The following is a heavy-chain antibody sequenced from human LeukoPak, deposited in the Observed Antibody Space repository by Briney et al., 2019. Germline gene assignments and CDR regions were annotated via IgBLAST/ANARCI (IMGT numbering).Heavy chain of an antibody. V-gene: IGHV1-46*01. Sequence: ASVKVSCEAFGYTFTSNYMHWVRQAPGQGPEWMGVISPSGGSTTYAQKFQGRVTLTRDMSTSTDYLELSSLRSEDTAVYYCARDNSVRDEAWWSNPWGQGTLVTVSS. CDR3: ARDNSVRDEAWWSNP. CDR2: ISPSGGST. CDR1: GYTFTSNY. D-gene: IGHD2-15*01. J-gene: IGHJ5*02.